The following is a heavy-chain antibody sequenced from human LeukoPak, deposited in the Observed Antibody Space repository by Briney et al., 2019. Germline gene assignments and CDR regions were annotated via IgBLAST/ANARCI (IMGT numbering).Heavy chain of an antibody. V-gene: IGHV1-2*02. Sequence: ASVKVSCKASGYTFTGYYMHWVRQAPGQGLEWMGWINPNSGGTNYAQKFQGRVTMIRDTSISTAYMELSRLRSDDTAVYYCARVHYDILTEAAFDIWGQGTMVTGSS. CDR1: GYTFTGYY. CDR2: INPNSGGT. D-gene: IGHD3-9*01. CDR3: ARVHYDILTEAAFDI. J-gene: IGHJ3*02.